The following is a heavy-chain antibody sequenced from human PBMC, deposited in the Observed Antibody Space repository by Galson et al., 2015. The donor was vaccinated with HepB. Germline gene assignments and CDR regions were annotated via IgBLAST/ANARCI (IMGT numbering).Heavy chain of an antibody. D-gene: IGHD5-12*01. CDR3: AKPKDIAYDY. CDR2: ISGSGGST. V-gene: IGHV3-23*01. CDR1: GFTFSSYG. Sequence: SLRLSCAASGFTFSSYGMHWVRQAPGKGLEWVSTISGSGGSTYYADSVKGRFTISRDNSKNTLYLQMNSLRAEDTAVYYCAKPKDIAYDYWGQGTLVTVSS. J-gene: IGHJ4*02.